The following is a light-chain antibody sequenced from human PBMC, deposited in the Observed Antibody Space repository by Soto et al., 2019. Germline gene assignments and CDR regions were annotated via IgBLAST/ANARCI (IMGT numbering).Light chain of an antibody. CDR3: QQYGSSPWP. Sequence: EIVMTQSPATLSVSPGERATLSCRASQSVSSDLAWYHQKPGQAPRLLIYGASTRATGIPARFSGSGSGTEFTLTISRLEPEDFAVYYCQQYGSSPWPFGQGTKVEIK. CDR2: GAS. CDR1: QSVSSD. J-gene: IGKJ1*01. V-gene: IGKV3D-15*02.